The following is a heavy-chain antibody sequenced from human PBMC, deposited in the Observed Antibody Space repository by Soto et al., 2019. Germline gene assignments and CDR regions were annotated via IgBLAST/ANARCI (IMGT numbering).Heavy chain of an antibody. J-gene: IGHJ6*02. CDR1: GASISGYY. V-gene: IGHV4-59*01. D-gene: IGHD4-17*01. Sequence: QVQLQESGTGLVKPSETLSLTCTVSGASISGYYWSWIRQPPGKGLEWIGHVYYNGSNNYNPSLKSRVVLSIDTSRSQFSLKLKSLTAADTAVYYCARWSDYGDYYFYGMDVWGQGTTVTVSS. CDR2: VYYNGSN. CDR3: ARWSDYGDYYFYGMDV.